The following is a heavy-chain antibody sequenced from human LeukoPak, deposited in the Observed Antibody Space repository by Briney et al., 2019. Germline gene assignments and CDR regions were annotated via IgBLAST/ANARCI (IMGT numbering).Heavy chain of an antibody. V-gene: IGHV3-21*01. CDR3: VYGDNRGY. CDR2: ISSSSSNT. J-gene: IGHJ4*02. D-gene: IGHD4-17*01. Sequence: GGSLRLSCAASGFTFSSSTMNWVRQAPGQGLEWVSSISSSSSNTHYADSVKGRFTTSRDNAKNSLYLQMNSLRDEDTAVYYCVYGDNRGYWGQGTLVTVSS. CDR1: GFTFSSST.